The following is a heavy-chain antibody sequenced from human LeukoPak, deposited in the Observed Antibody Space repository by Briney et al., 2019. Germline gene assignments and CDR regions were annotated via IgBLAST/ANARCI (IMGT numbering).Heavy chain of an antibody. CDR1: GFTFSNAW. D-gene: IGHD6-19*01. CDR3: TTDLPSYSSGIDY. Sequence: GGSLRLSCAASGFTFSNAWMSWVRQAPGKGLEWVGRIKSKTDGGTTDYAAPVKGRFTISRDDSKNTLYLQMNSLKTEDTAVYYCTTDLPSYSSGIDYWGQGTLVTVSS. J-gene: IGHJ4*02. CDR2: IKSKTDGGTT. V-gene: IGHV3-15*01.